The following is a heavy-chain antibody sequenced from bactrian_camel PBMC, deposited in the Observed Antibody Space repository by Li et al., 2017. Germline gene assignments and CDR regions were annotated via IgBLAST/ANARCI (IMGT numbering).Heavy chain of an antibody. CDR2: ITTQNTA. CDR3: GANCWGWADY. Sequence: HVQLVESGGGSVQVGGSLELSCVASGISTISDCGMHWYRQVSGKSREFVLQITTQNTARYGDSVKGRFTISRDNAKNTVSLQMFNLKTEDTAVYICGANCWGWADYWGQGTQVTVS. J-gene: IGHJ4*01. D-gene: IGHD5*01. CDR1: GISTISDCG. V-gene: IGHV3S53*01.